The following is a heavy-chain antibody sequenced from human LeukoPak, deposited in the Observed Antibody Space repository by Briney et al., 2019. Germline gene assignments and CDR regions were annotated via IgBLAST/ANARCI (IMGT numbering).Heavy chain of an antibody. J-gene: IGHJ6*02. CDR3: AREGRSGYALFSKYYFYGLDV. Sequence: GGSLRLSCAASGFSFSSSWMHWVRQAPGTGLVWVSRINSDGSTTNYADSVKGRFTISRDNGKKTLYLQMNSLRAEDTAVYYCAREGRSGYALFSKYYFYGLDVWGQGTTVTVSS. D-gene: IGHD5-12*01. V-gene: IGHV3-74*01. CDR2: INSDGSTT. CDR1: GFSFSSSW.